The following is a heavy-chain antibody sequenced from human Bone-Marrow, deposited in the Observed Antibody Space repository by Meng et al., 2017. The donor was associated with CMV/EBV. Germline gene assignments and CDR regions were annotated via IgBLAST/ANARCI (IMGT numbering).Heavy chain of an antibody. Sequence: QVQLQESGPGLVKPSQTLSLTCTVPGGSVSSGSYYWSWIRQPPGKGLEWIGYIYYSGSTNYNPSLKSRVTISVDTSKNQFSLKLSSVTAADTAVYYCASGPSYYDFWSGYYIGWFDPWGQGTLVTVSS. V-gene: IGHV4-61*01. CDR3: ASGPSYYDFWSGYYIGWFDP. J-gene: IGHJ5*02. D-gene: IGHD3-3*01. CDR2: IYYSGST. CDR1: GGSVSSGSYY.